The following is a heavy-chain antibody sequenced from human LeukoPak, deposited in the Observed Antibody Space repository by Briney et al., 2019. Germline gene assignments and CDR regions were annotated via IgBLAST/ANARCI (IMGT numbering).Heavy chain of an antibody. D-gene: IGHD6-13*01. CDR2: INDDGDKK. CDR1: GFTLRTYW. J-gene: IGHJ2*01. CDR3: AREMGDKYSSSWALDL. V-gene: IGHV3-7*01. Sequence: GGSLRPSCAASGFTLRTYWMTWVRQAPGKGLEWVANINDDGDKKYYVDSVKGRFTISRDNAKNSLYLQMDSLRAEDTAVYYCAREMGDKYSSSWALDLWGRGTLVTVSS.